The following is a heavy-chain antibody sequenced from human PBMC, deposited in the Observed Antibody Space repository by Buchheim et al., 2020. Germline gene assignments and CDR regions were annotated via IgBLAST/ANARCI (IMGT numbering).Heavy chain of an antibody. CDR1: GFTFSGYS. Sequence: EVQLVESGGGLVKPGGSLRLSCAASGFTFSGYSMNWVRQAPGKGLEWVSSISSSGTYIYYADSLKGRFSISRDNAKNSLYLQMNTLRAEDTALYYCARLVGDSGNYYFDYWGQGTL. J-gene: IGHJ4*02. D-gene: IGHD3-10*01. V-gene: IGHV3-21*02. CDR2: ISSSGTYI. CDR3: ARLVGDSGNYYFDY.